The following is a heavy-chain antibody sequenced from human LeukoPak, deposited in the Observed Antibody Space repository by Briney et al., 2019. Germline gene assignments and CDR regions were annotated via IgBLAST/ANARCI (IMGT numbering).Heavy chain of an antibody. J-gene: IGHJ4*02. Sequence: GGSLRLSCVASGXPFSSYEMNWVRQAPGKGLEWVSYISGSGSTIYYADSVKGRFTISRDNAKNSVYLQMSSLRAEDTAVYYCARHFYGGDYWGQGTLVTVSS. D-gene: IGHD4-17*01. CDR3: ARHFYGGDY. V-gene: IGHV3-48*03. CDR2: ISGSGSTI. CDR1: GXPFSSYE.